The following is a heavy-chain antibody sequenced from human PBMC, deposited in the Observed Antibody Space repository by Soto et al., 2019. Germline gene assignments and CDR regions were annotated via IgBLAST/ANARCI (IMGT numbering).Heavy chain of an antibody. CDR1: GFTFSNAW. J-gene: IGHJ4*02. Sequence: EVQLVESGGALVKPGGSLRLSCVVSGFTFSNAWMNWVRQTPGKGLEWVGRIRTKTDGGTTEYAAPVKGRFTISRDDSKNTLYLQMNSLKTEDTAVYYCMTPRWVIDYWGQGTLVTVSS. CDR2: IRTKTDGGTT. CDR3: MTPRWVIDY. D-gene: IGHD3-22*01. V-gene: IGHV3-15*07.